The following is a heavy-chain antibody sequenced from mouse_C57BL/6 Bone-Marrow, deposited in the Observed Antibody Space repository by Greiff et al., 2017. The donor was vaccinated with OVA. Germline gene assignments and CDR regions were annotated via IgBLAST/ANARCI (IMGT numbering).Heavy chain of an antibody. CDR1: GFTFSDYG. J-gene: IGHJ4*01. CDR3: ARTGTRAMDY. Sequence: EVMLVESGGGLVKPGGSLKLSCAASGFTFSDYGMHWVRQAPEKGLEWVAYISSGSSTIYYADTVKGRFTISGDTAKNTQFLRMTSLRSEDTAMYYCARTGTRAMDYWGQGTSVTVSS. D-gene: IGHD4-1*01. V-gene: IGHV5-17*01. CDR2: ISSGSSTI.